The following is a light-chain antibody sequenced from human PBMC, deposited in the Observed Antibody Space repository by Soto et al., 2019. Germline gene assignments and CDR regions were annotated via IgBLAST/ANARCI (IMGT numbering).Light chain of an antibody. CDR1: QSVGSRW. V-gene: IGKV3-20*01. Sequence: EIVLTQSPGTVSLSPGERATLSCRASQSVGSRWLAWYQQRPGQAPRVVIYGGSYRATGIPDRFSGSGSGTSFTLTISSLEPNDFEVYYCHHYSSSRTFGQGTKVEMK. CDR3: HHYSSSRT. CDR2: GGS. J-gene: IGKJ1*01.